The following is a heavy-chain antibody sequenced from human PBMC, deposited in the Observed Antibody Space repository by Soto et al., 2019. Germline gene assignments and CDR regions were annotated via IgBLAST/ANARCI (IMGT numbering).Heavy chain of an antibody. Sequence: QVQLQESGPGLVKPSQTLSLTCTVSGGSISSGGYYWSWIRQHPGKGLEWIGYIYYSGSTYYNPSRKSRVTISVDASKDPCSLKLSSVTAADTAVYYCARVIAHYYYYGMDVWGQGTTVTVSS. CDR1: GGSISSGGYY. CDR3: ARVIAHYYYYGMDV. CDR2: IYYSGST. V-gene: IGHV4-31*03. D-gene: IGHD2-21*01. J-gene: IGHJ6*02.